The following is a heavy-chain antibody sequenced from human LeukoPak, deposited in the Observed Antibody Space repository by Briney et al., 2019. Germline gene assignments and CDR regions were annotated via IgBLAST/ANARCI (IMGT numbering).Heavy chain of an antibody. CDR2: INAYNGKT. J-gene: IGHJ4*02. D-gene: IGHD6-6*01. CDR3: ARVECSSDVLGIGY. V-gene: IGHV1-18*01. CDR1: RYTLTNYG. Sequence: GASVTVSRKASRYTLTNYGIRWVRQAPAQELAGMGWINAYNGKTHYAHKLQGSVTMTTDTSTSTAYMELRGLRADDTAVYYCARVECSSDVLGIGYWGQGTLVTV.